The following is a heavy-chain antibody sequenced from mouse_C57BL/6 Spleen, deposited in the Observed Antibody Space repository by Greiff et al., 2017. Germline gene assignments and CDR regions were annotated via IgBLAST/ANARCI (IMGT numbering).Heavy chain of an antibody. CDR3: ARRELVDY. V-gene: IGHV1-59*01. Sequence: QVQLQQPGAELVRPGTSVKLSCKASGYTFTSYWMHWVKQRPGQGLEWIGVIDPSDSSTNYNQKFKGKATLTVDTSSSTAYMQLSSLTSEDSAVYYCARRELVDYWGQGTTLTVSS. J-gene: IGHJ2*01. CDR2: IDPSDSST. D-gene: IGHD4-1*01. CDR1: GYTFTSYW.